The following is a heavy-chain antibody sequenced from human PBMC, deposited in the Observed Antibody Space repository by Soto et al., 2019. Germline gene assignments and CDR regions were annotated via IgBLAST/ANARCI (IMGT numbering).Heavy chain of an antibody. CDR2: IIPIFGTA. Sequence: QVQLVQSGAEVKKPGSSVTVSCKASGGTFSSYTISWVRQAPGQGLEWMGGIIPIFGTANYAQKFQGRVTITADDSTSTAYMELSSLRSEDTAVYYCARGNHRWLQLWYFDRWGRGTLVTVSS. D-gene: IGHD5-12*01. CDR1: GGTFSSYT. V-gene: IGHV1-69*12. CDR3: ARGNHRWLQLWYFDR. J-gene: IGHJ2*01.